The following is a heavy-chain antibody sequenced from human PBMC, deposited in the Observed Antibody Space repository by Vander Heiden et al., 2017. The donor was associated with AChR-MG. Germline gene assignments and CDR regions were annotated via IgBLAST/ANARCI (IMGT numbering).Heavy chain of an antibody. CDR2: NWFEGGGK. Sequence: QVQLVASGGGVVQPGRSLRLHCAPSGFTFSRYGMHCVRQAPGKGLEGVAANWFEGGGKYYADSVKGRFTISRDNSKNTLYLQMNSLSAEDTAMYYCARDAESGNYYTLDYWGQGTLVTVSS. CDR3: ARDAESGNYYTLDY. V-gene: IGHV3-33*01. D-gene: IGHD3-10*01. J-gene: IGHJ4*02. CDR1: GFTFSRYG.